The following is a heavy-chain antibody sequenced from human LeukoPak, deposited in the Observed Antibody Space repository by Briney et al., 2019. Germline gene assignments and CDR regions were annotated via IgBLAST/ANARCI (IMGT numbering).Heavy chain of an antibody. CDR1: GYTFTSYG. CDR2: ISAYNGNT. Sequence: ASVKVSCKASGYTFTSYGISWVRQAPGQGLEWMGWISAYNGNTNYAQKLQGRVTMTTDTSTSTAYMELRSLRSDDTAVYYCARYLADCSSTSCYSLSWFDPWGQGTLVTVSS. J-gene: IGHJ5*02. D-gene: IGHD2-2*01. CDR3: ARYLADCSSTSCYSLSWFDP. V-gene: IGHV1-18*01.